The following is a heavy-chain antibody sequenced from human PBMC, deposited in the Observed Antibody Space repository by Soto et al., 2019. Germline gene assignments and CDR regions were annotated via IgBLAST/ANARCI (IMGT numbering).Heavy chain of an antibody. V-gene: IGHV3-9*01. CDR1: GFTFDDYA. CDR2: ISWNSDTI. Sequence: EVQLVESGGGLVQPGRSLRLSCAASGFTFDDYAMHWVRQAPGKGLEWVSGISWNSDTIVYADSVKGRFTISRDNAKNSLYLQMNSLRAEDTALYYCAYGSAAGGGYWGQGTLVTVSS. CDR3: AYGSAAGGGY. D-gene: IGHD6-13*01. J-gene: IGHJ4*02.